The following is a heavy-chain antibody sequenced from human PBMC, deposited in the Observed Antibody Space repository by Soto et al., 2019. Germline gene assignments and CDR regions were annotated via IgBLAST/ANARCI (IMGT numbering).Heavy chain of an antibody. V-gene: IGHV3-48*01. CDR3: ARDLGVTAAGNGAFDI. Sequence: PGGSLRLSCVASSFTFSDYSMNWVRQAPGKGLEWVSYISSSNDTIYHGDSVKGRFTNSRDNAKNSLYLQMNSLRAEDTVVYYCARDLGVTAAGNGAFDIWGPGTMVTVSS. J-gene: IGHJ3*02. CDR1: SFTFSDYS. D-gene: IGHD6-13*01. CDR2: ISSSNDTI.